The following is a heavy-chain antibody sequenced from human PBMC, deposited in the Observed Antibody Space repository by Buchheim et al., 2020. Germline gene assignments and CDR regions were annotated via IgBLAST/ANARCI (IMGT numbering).Heavy chain of an antibody. CDR1: GGSFSGYY. CDR2: INHSGST. CDR3: ARGERYYYDSSGYYVTYGMDV. V-gene: IGHV4-34*01. Sequence: QVQLQQWGAGLLKPSETLSLTCAVYGGSFSGYYWSWIRQPPGKGLEWIGEINHSGSTNYNPSLKSRVTISVDTSKNQFSLKLSSVTAADTAVYYCARGERYYYDSSGYYVTYGMDVWGQGTT. J-gene: IGHJ6*02. D-gene: IGHD3-22*01.